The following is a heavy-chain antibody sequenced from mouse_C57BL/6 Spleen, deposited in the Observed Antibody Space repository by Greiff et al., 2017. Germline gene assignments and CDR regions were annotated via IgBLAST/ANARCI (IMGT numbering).Heavy chain of an antibody. CDR1: GYSITSGYY. Sequence: ESGPGLVKPSQSLSLTCSVTGYSITSGYYWNWIRQFPGNKLEWMGYISYDGSNNYNPSLKNRISITRDTSKNQFFLKLNSVTTEDTATYYCARGSTTVVVGDYWGQGTTLTVSS. J-gene: IGHJ2*01. CDR3: ARGSTTVVVGDY. D-gene: IGHD1-1*01. CDR2: ISYDGSN. V-gene: IGHV3-6*01.